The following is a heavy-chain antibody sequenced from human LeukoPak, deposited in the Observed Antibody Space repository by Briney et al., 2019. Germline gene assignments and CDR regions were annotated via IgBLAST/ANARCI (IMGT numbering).Heavy chain of an antibody. CDR2: ISNNGGYT. D-gene: IGHD3-10*01. V-gene: IGHV3-23*01. CDR3: ARDPITMVRGYGENWFDP. CDR1: GFTFSSSA. J-gene: IGHJ5*02. Sequence: GGSLRLSCAASGFTFSSSAMSWVRQAPGKGLEWVSAISNNGGYTYYADSVQGRFTISRDNSKSTLCLQMNSLRAEDTAVYYCARDPITMVRGYGENWFDPWGQGTLVTVSP.